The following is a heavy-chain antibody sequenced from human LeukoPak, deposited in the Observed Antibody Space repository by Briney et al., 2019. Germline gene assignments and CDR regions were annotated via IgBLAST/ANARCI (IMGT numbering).Heavy chain of an antibody. V-gene: IGHV1-2*02. Sequence: ASVRVSCKASGYTFTGSYMHWVRQAPGQGFEWIGWISPASGATKYAQNFQGRVTLTTDTSITTAYMELSSLRSEDTAVYYCARGSRRDGYNWGCFDYWGQGTLVTVSS. D-gene: IGHD5-24*01. J-gene: IGHJ4*02. CDR2: ISPASGAT. CDR3: ARGSRRDGYNWGCFDY. CDR1: GYTFTGSY.